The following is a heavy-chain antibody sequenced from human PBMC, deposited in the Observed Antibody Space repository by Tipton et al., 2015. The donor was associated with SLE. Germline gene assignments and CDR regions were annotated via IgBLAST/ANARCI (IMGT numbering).Heavy chain of an antibody. V-gene: IGHV4-34*01. CDR3: ARGGPRGFWVIAIHDCYFDY. J-gene: IGHJ4*02. CDR1: GGSFSGYY. D-gene: IGHD2-21*01. Sequence: TLSLTCAVYGGSFSGYYWSWIRQPPGKGLEWIGEINHSGSTNYNPSLKSRVTISVDTSKNQFSLKLSSVTAADTAVYYCARGGPRGFWVIAIHDCYFDYWGQRTLVTVSS. CDR2: INHSGST.